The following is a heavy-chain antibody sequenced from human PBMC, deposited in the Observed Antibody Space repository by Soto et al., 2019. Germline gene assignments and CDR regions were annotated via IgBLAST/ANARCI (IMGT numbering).Heavy chain of an antibody. V-gene: IGHV4-59*02. D-gene: IGHD4-4*01. Sequence: SETLSLTCTFSGCSVCIYYLRLIRQPQGKGLEWIGYVFYTGRANYNASLKSRVSISLDTSNYQFSLKLSSVTAADTAVYYCARDGDGRMTTNPYYYNGMDVWGPGTTVTVS. J-gene: IGHJ6*02. CDR1: GCSVCIYY. CDR3: ARDGDGRMTTNPYYYNGMDV. CDR2: VFYTGRA.